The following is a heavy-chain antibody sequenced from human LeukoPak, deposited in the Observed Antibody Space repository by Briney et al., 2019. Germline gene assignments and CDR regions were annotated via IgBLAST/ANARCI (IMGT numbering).Heavy chain of an antibody. CDR3: ARAVGPFDY. CDR2: IWPDGSYK. CDR1: GFTFSDYG. J-gene: IGHJ4*02. D-gene: IGHD3-16*01. Sequence: GGSLRLSCAASGFTFSDYGMHWVRQAPGKGLEWVAAIWPDGSYKYYADSVKGRFTISRDNSKNTVYLQMNTLRDEDTAVYYCARAVGPFDYWGQGTLVTVSS. V-gene: IGHV3-33*01.